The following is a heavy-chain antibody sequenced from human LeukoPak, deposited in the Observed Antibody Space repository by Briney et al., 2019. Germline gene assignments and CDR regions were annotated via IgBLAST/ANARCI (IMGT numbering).Heavy chain of an antibody. CDR2: IYSGGST. CDR1: GFTVSTNY. V-gene: IGHV3-66*01. CDR3: ARGYGDYRCFDY. Sequence: GGSLRLSCAASGFTVSTNYMSWVRQAPGKGLEWVSVIYSGGSTYYAGSVKGRFAISRDSSKNTLYLQMNSLRAEDTAVYYCARGYGDYRCFDYWGQGTLVTVSS. J-gene: IGHJ4*02. D-gene: IGHD4-17*01.